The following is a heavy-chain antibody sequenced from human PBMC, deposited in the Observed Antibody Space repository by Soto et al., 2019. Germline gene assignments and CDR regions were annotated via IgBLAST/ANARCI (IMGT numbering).Heavy chain of an antibody. CDR2: ISSSSSYI. CDR1: GFTFSSYS. J-gene: IGHJ6*02. CDR3: ARASPRGYGMDV. V-gene: IGHV3-21*01. Sequence: EVQLVESGGGLVKPGGSLRLSCAASGFTFSSYSMNWVRQAPGKGLEWVSSISSSSSYIYYADSEKGRFTISRDNAKNSLYLQMNSLRAEDTAVYYCARASPRGYGMDVWGQGTTVTVSS.